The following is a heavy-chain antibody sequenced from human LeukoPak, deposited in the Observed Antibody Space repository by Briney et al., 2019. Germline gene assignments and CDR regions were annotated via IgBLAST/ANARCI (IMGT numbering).Heavy chain of an antibody. CDR2: IIPIFGTA. J-gene: IGHJ3*02. CDR1: GYTVTSYY. Sequence: SVKVSCKASGYTVTSYYMQWVRQAPGQGPEWMGGIIPIFGTANYAQKFQGRVTITADESTSTAYMELSSLRSEDTAVYYCARRERGIVGATTLLDAFDIWGQGTMVTVSS. V-gene: IGHV1-69*13. D-gene: IGHD1-26*01. CDR3: ARRERGIVGATTLLDAFDI.